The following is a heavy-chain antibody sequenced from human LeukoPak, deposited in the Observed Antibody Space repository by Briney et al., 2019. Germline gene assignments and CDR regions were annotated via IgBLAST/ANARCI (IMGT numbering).Heavy chain of an antibody. V-gene: IGHV3-30-3*01. CDR2: TSYDGSNK. CDR3: AKDRRLRRGYFDY. CDR1: GFTFSSYA. J-gene: IGHJ4*02. D-gene: IGHD4-17*01. Sequence: GRSLRLSCAASGFTFSSYAMHWVRQAPGKGLEWVAVTSYDGSNKNYADSVKGRFSISRDDSKNTLYLQMNSLGAEDTAVYYCAKDRRLRRGYFDYWGQGTLVTVSS.